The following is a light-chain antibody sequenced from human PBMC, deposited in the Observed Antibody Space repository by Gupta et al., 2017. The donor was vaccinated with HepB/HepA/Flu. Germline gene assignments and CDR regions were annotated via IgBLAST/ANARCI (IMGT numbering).Light chain of an antibody. CDR3: HQEGDSPRT. J-gene: IGKJ1*01. Sequence: EIVLTQSPGTLSLSPGERATLSCRASQSLSGSLLAWYQQKPGQAPRLLIYGASSRANGIPDRFNGSGSGTDFTLTINRLEPEDFAVYFCHQEGDSPRTFGQGTKVEIK. CDR1: QSLSGSL. V-gene: IGKV3-20*01. CDR2: GAS.